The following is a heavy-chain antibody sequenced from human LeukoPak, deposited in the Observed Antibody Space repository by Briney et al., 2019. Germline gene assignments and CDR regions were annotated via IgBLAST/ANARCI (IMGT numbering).Heavy chain of an antibody. Sequence: ASVKVSCKASGYTFTSYYMHWVRQAPGQGLEWMGIINPSGGSTSHAQKFQGRVTMTRDMSTSTVYMELSSLRSEDTAVYYCARGSSGWYYFDYWGQGTLVTVSS. CDR1: GYTFTSYY. V-gene: IGHV1-46*01. CDR3: ARGSSGWYYFDY. CDR2: INPSGGST. J-gene: IGHJ4*02. D-gene: IGHD6-19*01.